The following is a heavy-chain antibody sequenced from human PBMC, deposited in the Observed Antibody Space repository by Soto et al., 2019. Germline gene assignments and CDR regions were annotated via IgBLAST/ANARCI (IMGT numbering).Heavy chain of an antibody. D-gene: IGHD1-26*01. CDR1: GGSITSGDYY. Sequence: PXETLSLTCTVSGGSITSGDYYWSWIRQPPGKGLEWIGYMYYTASTYYNPSLKSRVIISIDASKKQFSLKLASVTAADTAVYYCARGAAPFDYWGQGALVTVSS. J-gene: IGHJ4*02. V-gene: IGHV4-30-4*01. CDR2: MYYTAST. CDR3: ARGAAPFDY.